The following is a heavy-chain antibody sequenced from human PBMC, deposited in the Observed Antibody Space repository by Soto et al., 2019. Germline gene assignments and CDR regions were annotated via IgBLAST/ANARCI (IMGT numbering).Heavy chain of an antibody. CDR2: INHSGST. V-gene: IGHV4-34*01. J-gene: IGHJ5*02. CDR3: ARKGSGSYYKLKNWFDP. D-gene: IGHD3-10*01. CDR1: GGSFSGYY. Sequence: SETLSLTCAVYGGSFSGYYWSWIRQPPGKGLEWIGEINHSGSTNYNPSLKSRVTISVDTSKSQFSLKLSSVTAADTAVCYCARKGSGSYYKLKNWFDPWGQGTLVTVS.